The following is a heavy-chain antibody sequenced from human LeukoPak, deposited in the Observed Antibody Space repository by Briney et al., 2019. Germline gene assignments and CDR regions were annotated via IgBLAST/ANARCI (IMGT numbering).Heavy chain of an antibody. Sequence: GGSLTLSCTASGYTFRSYSMSWVRQAPGKGLEWVSGISGSGGTTYSVDSVKSRFTNSRNNSNNMLSLQMNSVRAEDAAGYYCAKEYRRGWPFDYWGQGTLVTLSS. CDR2: ISGSGGTT. V-gene: IGHV3-23*01. CDR1: GYTFRSYS. D-gene: IGHD6-19*01. CDR3: AKEYRRGWPFDY. J-gene: IGHJ4*02.